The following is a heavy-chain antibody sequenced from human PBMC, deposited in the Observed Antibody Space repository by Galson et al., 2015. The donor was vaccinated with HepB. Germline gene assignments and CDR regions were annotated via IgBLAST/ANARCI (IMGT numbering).Heavy chain of an antibody. CDR3: ARGRRGYDSSGYSQRPYYFDY. CDR1: GGSFSGYY. J-gene: IGHJ4*02. Sequence: ETLSLTCAVYGGSFSGYYWSWIRQPPGKGLEWIGEINHSGSTNYNPSLKSRVTISVDTSKNQFSLKLSSVTAADTAVYYCARGRRGYDSSGYSQRPYYFDYWGQGTLVTVSS. CDR2: INHSGST. V-gene: IGHV4-34*01. D-gene: IGHD3-22*01.